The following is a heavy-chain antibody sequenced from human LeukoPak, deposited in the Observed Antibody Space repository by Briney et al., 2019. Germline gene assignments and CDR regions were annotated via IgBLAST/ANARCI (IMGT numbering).Heavy chain of an antibody. CDR3: ARMYCGGDCYIRPDFDY. V-gene: IGHV3-66*01. D-gene: IGHD2-21*02. J-gene: IGHJ4*02. CDR1: GFTVSSNY. CDR2: IYSGGST. Sequence: GGSLRLSCAASGFTVSSNYMSWVRQAPGKGLEWVSVIYSGGSTYYADSVKGRFTISRDNSKNTLYLQMNSLRAEDTAVYYCARMYCGGDCYIRPDFDYWGQGTLVTVSS.